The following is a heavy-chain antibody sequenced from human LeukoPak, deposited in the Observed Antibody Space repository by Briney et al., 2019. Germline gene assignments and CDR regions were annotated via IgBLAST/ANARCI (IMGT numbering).Heavy chain of an antibody. CDR1: GYTFTSYG. V-gene: IGHV1-18*01. CDR3: ARGSIAAAGLYYYYYMDV. D-gene: IGHD6-13*01. J-gene: IGHJ6*03. CDR2: ISAYNGNT. Sequence: ASVKVSCKASGYTFTSYGISWVRQAPGQGLEWMGWISAYNGNTNNAQKLQGRVTMTTDTSTSTAYMELRSLRSDDTAVYYCARGSIAAAGLYYYYYMDVWGKGTTVTVSS.